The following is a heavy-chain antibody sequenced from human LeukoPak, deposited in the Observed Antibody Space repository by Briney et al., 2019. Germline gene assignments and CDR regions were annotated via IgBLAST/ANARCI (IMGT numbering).Heavy chain of an antibody. Sequence: ASVKLSCKASGYTFNIYGISWVRQAPGQGLGWMGWISGYDGNTNYAQKLRGRVTMTTDTSTSTAYMDLRSLRSDDTALYYCARTVITSSYYCDYWGQGTLVTVSS. CDR1: GYTFNIYG. J-gene: IGHJ4*02. D-gene: IGHD3-16*01. CDR2: ISGYDGNT. V-gene: IGHV1-18*01. CDR3: ARTVITSSYYCDY.